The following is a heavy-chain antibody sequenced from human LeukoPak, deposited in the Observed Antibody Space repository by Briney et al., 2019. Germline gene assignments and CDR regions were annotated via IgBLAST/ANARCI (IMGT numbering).Heavy chain of an antibody. V-gene: IGHV3-30*18. CDR2: ISYDGSNK. CDR1: GFTFSSYG. D-gene: IGHD3-22*01. CDR3: AKDHGYYDSSGYYLEDY. Sequence: GRSLRLSCAASGFTFSSYGMHWVRQAPGKGLEWVAVISYDGSNKYYADSVKGRFTISRDNSKNTLYLQTNSLRAEDTAVYYCAKDHGYYDSSGYYLEDYWGQGTLVTVSS. J-gene: IGHJ4*02.